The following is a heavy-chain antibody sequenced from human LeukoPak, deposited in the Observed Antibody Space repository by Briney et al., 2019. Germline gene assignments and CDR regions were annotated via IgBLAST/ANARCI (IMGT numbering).Heavy chain of an antibody. Sequence: GASVKVSCKASVYTFTGYYMHWVRQAPGQGLEWMGWINPNSGGTNYAQKFQGRVTMTRDTSISTAYMELSRLSSDDTAVYYCARVGVPAATYYYGMDVWGQGTTVTVSS. CDR2: INPNSGGT. V-gene: IGHV1-2*02. CDR3: ARVGVPAATYYYGMDV. CDR1: VYTFTGYY. J-gene: IGHJ6*02. D-gene: IGHD2-2*01.